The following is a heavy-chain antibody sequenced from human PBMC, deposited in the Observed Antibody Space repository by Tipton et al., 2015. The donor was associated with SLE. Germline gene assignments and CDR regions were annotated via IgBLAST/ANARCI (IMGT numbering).Heavy chain of an antibody. D-gene: IGHD1-26*01. CDR3: TGHYSGTYN. V-gene: IGHV4-39*06. CDR2: IYYTGTT. CDR1: GDSISSSSYY. J-gene: IGHJ4*02. Sequence: TLSLTCTVSGDSISSSSYYWGWLRQSPGKGLEWIGTIYYTGTTYYSPHLKSRVTLSLHTSKSQFPLKLTSVTAADTAVYFCTGHYSGTYNWGQGTLVTVSS.